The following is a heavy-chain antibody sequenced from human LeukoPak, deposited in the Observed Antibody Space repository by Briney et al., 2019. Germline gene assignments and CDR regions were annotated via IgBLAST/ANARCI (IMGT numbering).Heavy chain of an antibody. CDR2: IKQDGSEK. Sequence: GGSLRLSCAASGFTISSYWMNWVRQAPGKGLGWVANIKQDGSEKKYVDSVKGRFTISRDNAKNSLYLQMNSLRAEDTAVYYCARDFKYCSSTSCPDYWGQGTLVTVSS. V-gene: IGHV3-7*01. J-gene: IGHJ4*02. D-gene: IGHD2-2*01. CDR3: ARDFKYCSSTSCPDY. CDR1: GFTISSYW.